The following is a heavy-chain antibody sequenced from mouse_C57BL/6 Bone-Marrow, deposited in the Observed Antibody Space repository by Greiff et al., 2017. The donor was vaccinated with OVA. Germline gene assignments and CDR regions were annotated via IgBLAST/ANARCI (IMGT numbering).Heavy chain of an antibody. D-gene: IGHD4-1*01. CDR2: IRNKANGYTT. V-gene: IGHV7-3*01. CDR1: GFTFTDYY. J-gene: IGHJ4*01. CDR3: ARYRPNGYAMDY. Sequence: DVQLQESGGGLVQPGGSLSLSCAASGFTFTDYYMSWVRQPPGKALEWLGFIRNKANGYTTEYSASVKGRFTISRDNSQSILYLQMNALRAEDSATYYCARYRPNGYAMDYWGQGTSVTVSS.